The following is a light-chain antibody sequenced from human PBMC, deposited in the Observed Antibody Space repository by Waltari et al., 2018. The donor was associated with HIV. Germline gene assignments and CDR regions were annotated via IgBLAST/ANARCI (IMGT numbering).Light chain of an antibody. CDR3: SSYAGSNNRWV. Sequence: QSALTQPPSASGSPGQSVTISCTGTSSDVGGYNYVSWYQHHPGKAPNLMIYEVSKRPSGVPVRFSGSKSVSTASLTVSGLQADDEADYYCSSYAGSNNRWVFGGGTKLTAL. CDR2: EVS. J-gene: IGLJ3*02. V-gene: IGLV2-8*01. CDR1: SSDVGGYNY.